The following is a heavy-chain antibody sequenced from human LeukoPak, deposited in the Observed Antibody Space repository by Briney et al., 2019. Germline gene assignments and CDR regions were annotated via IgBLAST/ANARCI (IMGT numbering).Heavy chain of an antibody. D-gene: IGHD4-17*01. CDR1: GGSISSSSYY. J-gene: IGHJ4*02. CDR2: IYYSGST. V-gene: IGHV4-39*07. Sequence: SETLSLTCTVSGGSISSSSYYWGWIRQPPGKGLEWIGSIYYSGSTYYNPSLKSRVTISVDTSKNQFSLKLSSVTAADAAVYYCARVDYGDYGGFDYWGQGTLVTVSS. CDR3: ARVDYGDYGGFDY.